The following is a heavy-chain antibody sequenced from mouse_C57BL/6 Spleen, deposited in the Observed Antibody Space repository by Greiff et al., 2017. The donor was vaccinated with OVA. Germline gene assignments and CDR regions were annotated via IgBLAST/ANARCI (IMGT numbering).Heavy chain of an antibody. Sequence: VQLVESGAELVRPGASVTLSCKASGYTFTDYEMHWVKQTPVHGLEWIGAIDPETGGAAYNQKFKGKAILTADKSSSTAYMELRSLTSEDSAVYYCTRGDYYGSSYGFAYWGQGTLVTVSA. CDR2: IDPETGGA. CDR1: GYTFTDYE. J-gene: IGHJ3*01. CDR3: TRGDYYGSSYGFAY. V-gene: IGHV1-15*01. D-gene: IGHD1-1*01.